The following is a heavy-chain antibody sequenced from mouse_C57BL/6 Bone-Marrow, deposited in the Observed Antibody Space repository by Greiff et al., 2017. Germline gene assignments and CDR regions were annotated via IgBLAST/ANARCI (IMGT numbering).Heavy chain of an antibody. CDR3: TRHSNSWCAY. CDR2: ISSGGSYT. Sequence: EVKLMESGGDLVKPGGSLKLSCAASGFTFSSYGMSWVRQTPDKRLEWVATISSGGSYTYYPDSVKGRFTISRDNAKNTLYLQMSSLKSEDTAMYYCTRHSNSWCAYWGQGTLVTVSA. D-gene: IGHD2-5*01. CDR1: GFTFSSYG. V-gene: IGHV5-6*01. J-gene: IGHJ3*01.